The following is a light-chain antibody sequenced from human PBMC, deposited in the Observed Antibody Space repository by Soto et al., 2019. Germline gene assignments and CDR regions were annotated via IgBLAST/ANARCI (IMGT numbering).Light chain of an antibody. CDR2: GAS. CDR1: QSVSSN. Sequence: EIVLTQSPGTLSLSPGERATLSCRASQSVSSNLAWYQQKPGQAPRLLIYGASTRATGIPARFSGSGSGTDFTLTISSLEPEDFATYYCLQHKSYPRTFGQGNKVDI. J-gene: IGKJ1*01. V-gene: IGKV3-11*01. CDR3: LQHKSYPRT.